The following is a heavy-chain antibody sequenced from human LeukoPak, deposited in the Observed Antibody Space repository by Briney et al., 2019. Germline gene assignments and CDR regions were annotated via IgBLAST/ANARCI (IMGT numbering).Heavy chain of an antibody. V-gene: IGHV3-23*01. D-gene: IGHD3-22*01. J-gene: IGHJ4*02. CDR2: ISGSGGST. CDR1: GFTFSSYA. Sequence: GGSLRPSCAASGFTFSSYAMSWVRQAPGKGLEWVSAISGSGGSTYYADSVKGRFTISRDNSKNTLYLQMNSLRAEDTAVYYCAKGGSSYYDTNDYWGQGTLVTVSS. CDR3: AKGGSSYYDTNDY.